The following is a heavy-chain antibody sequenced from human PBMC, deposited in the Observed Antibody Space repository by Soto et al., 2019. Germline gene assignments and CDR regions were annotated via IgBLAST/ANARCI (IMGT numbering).Heavy chain of an antibody. CDR3: AKEGLRFTFDY. CDR1: GFTVSSYG. V-gene: IGHV3-30*18. CDR2: ISYDGSNK. J-gene: IGHJ4*02. Sequence: GGSLRLSCAASGFTVSSYGMHLVRQAPGKGLEWVAVISYDGSNKYYADSVKGRFTISRDNSKNTLYLQMNSLRAEDTAVYYCAKEGLRFTFDYWGQGTLVTVSS. D-gene: IGHD4-17*01.